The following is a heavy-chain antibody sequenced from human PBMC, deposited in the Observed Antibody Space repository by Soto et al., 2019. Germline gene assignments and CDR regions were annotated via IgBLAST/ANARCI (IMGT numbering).Heavy chain of an antibody. CDR3: VREAYCSSTSCYGPEFEY. CDR2: MYWSGST. D-gene: IGHD2-2*01. V-gene: IGHV4-38-2*02. J-gene: IGHJ4*02. Sequence: SETLSLTCGVSGYSISSGYYWGWIRQPPGKGLEWIGTMYWSGSTYYNPSLKSRVTISVDTSKNQFSLKLSSVTAADTAVYYCVREAYCSSTSCYGPEFEYWGQGTLVTVSS. CDR1: GYSISSGYY.